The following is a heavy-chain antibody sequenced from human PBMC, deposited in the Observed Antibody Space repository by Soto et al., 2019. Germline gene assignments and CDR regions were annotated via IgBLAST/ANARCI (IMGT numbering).Heavy chain of an antibody. CDR3: AKCSPRYSSGLKAYYFDY. Sequence: GGSLRLSCAASGFTFSSYAMSWVRQAPGKGLEWVSVISGSGGSTYYADSVRGRFTISRDNSRNTLYLQMNSLRAEGTAVYYCAKCSPRYSSGLKAYYFDYWGQGTLVTVSS. J-gene: IGHJ4*02. D-gene: IGHD6-19*01. CDR1: GFTFSSYA. CDR2: ISGSGGST. V-gene: IGHV3-23*01.